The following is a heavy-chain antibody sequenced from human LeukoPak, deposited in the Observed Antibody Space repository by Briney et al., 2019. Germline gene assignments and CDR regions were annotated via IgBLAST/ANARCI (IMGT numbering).Heavy chain of an antibody. Sequence: ASVKVSCKASGYTFTDYYMHWVRQAPGQGLEWMGWINPNSGGTNYAQKFQGRVTMTRDTSISTAYMELSRLRSDDTAVYYCARDYYDSSGYYYTGNDYWGQGTLVTVSS. CDR3: ARDYYDSSGYYYTGNDY. CDR1: GYTFTDYY. V-gene: IGHV1-2*02. D-gene: IGHD3-22*01. CDR2: INPNSGGT. J-gene: IGHJ4*02.